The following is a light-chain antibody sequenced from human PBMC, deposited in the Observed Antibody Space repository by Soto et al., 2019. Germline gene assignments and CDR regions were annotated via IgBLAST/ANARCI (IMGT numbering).Light chain of an antibody. CDR2: GAS. CDR1: QSVSSK. Sequence: EIVLTQSPATLSLSPGQRSTLSCRASQSVSSKLAWYQQRPGQAPRLLVYGASTKATDMPGRFSGRGSGTEFTLTIKNLQSEDFAIYYCQEYNNWRPITFGGGTKVDIK. V-gene: IGKV3-15*01. J-gene: IGKJ4*01. CDR3: QEYNNWRPIT.